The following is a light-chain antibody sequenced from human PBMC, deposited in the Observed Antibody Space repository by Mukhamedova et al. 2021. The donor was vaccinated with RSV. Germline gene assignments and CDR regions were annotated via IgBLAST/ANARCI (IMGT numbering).Light chain of an antibody. V-gene: IGKV3-15*01. CDR1: QSVTSN. J-gene: IGKJ2*01. CDR2: GSS. Sequence: ASQSVTSNLAWYQQKPGQAPRLLIYGSSARATGIPARFSGSGSGTEFTLTISSLQSEDSAVYYCQQYNNWPETFGQGTKLEIK. CDR3: QQYNNWPET.